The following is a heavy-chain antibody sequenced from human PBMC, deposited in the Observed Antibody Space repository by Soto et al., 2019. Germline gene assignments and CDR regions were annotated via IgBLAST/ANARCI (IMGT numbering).Heavy chain of an antibody. CDR1: GFTFNDYH. D-gene: IGHD2-15*01. Sequence: PGGSLRLSCAASGFTFNDYHMSWVRQAPGKGLEWVSYISSSDGTIYYADSVKGRFTISRDNVKSSLYLQMNSLTAEDAAMYYCATSREKYCSGGSCYSGPYWYIDLWGGGTLVTVS. J-gene: IGHJ2*01. CDR3: ATSREKYCSGGSCYSGPYWYIDL. V-gene: IGHV3-11*01. CDR2: ISSSDGTI.